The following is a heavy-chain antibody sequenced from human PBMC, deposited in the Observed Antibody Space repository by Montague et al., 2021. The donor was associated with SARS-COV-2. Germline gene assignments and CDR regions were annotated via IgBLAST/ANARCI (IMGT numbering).Heavy chain of an antibody. V-gene: IGHV3-9*01. Sequence: SLRLSCAASGFTFGDYAMHWVRQAPGKGLEWVSGISWDSGSIGYADSXKGRFTISRDNAKNSLYLHMNSLRAEDTALYFCAKDISPYYYGSGGDYWGQGTLVTVSS. CDR3: AKDISPYYYGSGGDY. J-gene: IGHJ4*02. CDR2: ISWDSGSI. D-gene: IGHD3-10*01. CDR1: GFTFGDYA.